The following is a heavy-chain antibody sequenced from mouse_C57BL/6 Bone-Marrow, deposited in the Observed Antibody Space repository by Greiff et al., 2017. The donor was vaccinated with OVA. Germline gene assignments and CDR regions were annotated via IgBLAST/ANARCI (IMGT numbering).Heavy chain of an antibody. Sequence: VQLKESGAELARPGASVKMSCKASGYTFTSYTMHWVKQRPGQGLEWIGYINPSSGYTKYNQKFKDKATLTADKSSSTAFMQLSSLTSEDSAVYYCASPVRYGWYFDVWGTGTTVTVSS. CDR1: GYTFTSYT. D-gene: IGHD1-1*01. J-gene: IGHJ1*03. CDR2: INPSSGYT. V-gene: IGHV1-4*01. CDR3: ASPVRYGWYFDV.